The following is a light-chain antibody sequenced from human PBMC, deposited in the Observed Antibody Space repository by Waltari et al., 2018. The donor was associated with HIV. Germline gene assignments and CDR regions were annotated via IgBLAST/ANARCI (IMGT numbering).Light chain of an antibody. CDR3: NSYTTSSTLHVV. V-gene: IGLV2-14*03. CDR1: SSDVGGYTY. CDR2: DVS. J-gene: IGLJ2*01. Sequence: QSALTQPASVSGSPGQSITISCTGTSSDVGGYTYVSWYQHHPGKAPKLMIYDVSNRPSGVSNRFSGSKSGNMASLTISGLQAEDEADYYCNSYTTSSTLHVVFGGGTKLTVL.